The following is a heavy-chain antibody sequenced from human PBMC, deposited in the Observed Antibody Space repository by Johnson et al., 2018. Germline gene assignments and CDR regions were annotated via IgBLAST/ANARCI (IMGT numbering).Heavy chain of an antibody. CDR1: GFTFSNYD. CDR3: AKERTGGGDAFDI. Sequence: VQLVESGGGVVQPGRSLRLSCAASGFTFSNYDMDWVRQAPGKGLEWVAVISYHGSNKYYADSVKGRFTISNDNSKNTLYPQMNSRRAEDRAVDYCAKERTGGGDAFDIWGRGTMVTVSS. V-gene: IGHV3-30*18. J-gene: IGHJ3*02. D-gene: IGHD2-15*01. CDR2: ISYHGSNK.